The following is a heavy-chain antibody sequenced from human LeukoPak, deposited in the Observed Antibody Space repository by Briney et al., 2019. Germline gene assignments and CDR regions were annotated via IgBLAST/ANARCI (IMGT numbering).Heavy chain of an antibody. CDR2: IYSGGTT. CDR3: ASPSAEMAAINGWYFDV. J-gene: IGHJ2*01. V-gene: IGHV3-66*01. CDR1: GFTVGSSY. D-gene: IGHD5-24*01. Sequence: GGSLRLSCAASGFTVGSSYMNWVRQAPGKGLEWVSVIYSGGTTYYAASVKGRFTISRDYSENTLYLQMNNLRAGDTAVYYCASPSAEMAAINGWYFDVWGRGTLVTVSS.